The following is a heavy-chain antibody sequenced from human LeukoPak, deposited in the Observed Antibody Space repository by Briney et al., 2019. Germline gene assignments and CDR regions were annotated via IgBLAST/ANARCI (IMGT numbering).Heavy chain of an antibody. CDR1: GFTFSSHS. V-gene: IGHV3-21*01. CDR3: ARGLWGVAGRGDAFDI. Sequence: GGSLRLSCAASGFTFSSHSVNWVRQAPGKGLEWVSSISTSSSYIYYIDSVKGRFTISRDNAKRSLYLQMNSLRAEDTAVYYCARGLWGVAGRGDAFDIWGQGKMVTVSS. CDR2: ISTSSSYI. D-gene: IGHD6-19*01. J-gene: IGHJ3*02.